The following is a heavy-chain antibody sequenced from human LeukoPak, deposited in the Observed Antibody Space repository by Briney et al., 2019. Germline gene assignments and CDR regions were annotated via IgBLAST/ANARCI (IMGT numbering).Heavy chain of an antibody. V-gene: IGHV4-59*01. CDR3: ARDRGYSYGYRGYFDY. CDR2: IYCSGST. CDR1: GASISTYY. J-gene: IGHJ4*02. D-gene: IGHD5-18*01. Sequence: SETLSLTCTVSGASISTYYWRWIRQPPGKGLERSGSIYCSGSTNYNPSLKSRVTISVDTSKNQFSLKLSSVTAADTAVYYCARDRGYSYGYRGYFDYWGQGTLVTVSS.